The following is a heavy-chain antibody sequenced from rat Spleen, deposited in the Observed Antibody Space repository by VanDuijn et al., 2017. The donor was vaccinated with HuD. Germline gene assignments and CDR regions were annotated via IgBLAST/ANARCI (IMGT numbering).Heavy chain of an antibody. CDR3: DSPVAAAHY. CDR1: GFSLTSYN. CDR2: IWNTGGT. J-gene: IGHJ2*01. V-gene: IGHV2-41*01. Sequence: QVQLKESGPGLVQPSQTLSLTCTVSGFSLTSYNVHWVRQPPGKGLEWMGVIWNTGGTRYNSALKSRLSISKYTSKSQVFLKMNSLKKEEKAAYYSDSPVAAAHYGGQGVIVTVSS. D-gene: IGHD1-2*01.